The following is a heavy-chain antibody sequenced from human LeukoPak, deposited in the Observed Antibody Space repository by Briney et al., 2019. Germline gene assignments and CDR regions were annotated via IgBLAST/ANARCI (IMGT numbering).Heavy chain of an antibody. J-gene: IGHJ4*02. CDR1: GFTFSSYG. CDR3: ARESLLIAAPFDY. D-gene: IGHD6-6*01. Sequence: GGSLRLSCAVSGFTFSSYGMHWVRQAPGKGLEWVAVISYDGSNKYYADSVKGRFTISRDNSKNTLYLQMNSLRAEDTAVYYCARESLLIAAPFDYWGQGTLVTVSS. CDR2: ISYDGSNK. V-gene: IGHV3-30*03.